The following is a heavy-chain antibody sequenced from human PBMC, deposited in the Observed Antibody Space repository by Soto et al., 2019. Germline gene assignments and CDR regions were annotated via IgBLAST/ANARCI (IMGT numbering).Heavy chain of an antibody. CDR1: GFSFSYSW. V-gene: IGHV3-74*01. Sequence: EVQLVESGGGLIQPGGALKLYCAASGFSFSYSWRHWVRQAPGTGLMWISGIHPEGSTTLYADSVKGRFTISRDDAKNTLLRQMNSLRVEDTAVYYCVRDRRAENWNDEVTFDMWGQGTVVTVSS. J-gene: IGHJ3*02. CDR2: IHPEGSTT. CDR3: VRDRRAENWNDEVTFDM. D-gene: IGHD1-1*01.